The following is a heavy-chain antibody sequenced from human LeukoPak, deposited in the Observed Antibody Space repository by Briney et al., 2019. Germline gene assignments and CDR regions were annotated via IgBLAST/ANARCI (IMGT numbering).Heavy chain of an antibody. D-gene: IGHD2-15*01. CDR1: GYTLTELS. CDR2: FDPEDGET. Sequence: ASVTVSCKVSGYTLTELSMHWVRQAPGKGLEWMGGFDPEDGETIYAQKFQGRVTMNEDASTDTAYMELSSLRSEDTAVYYCATTGYCSGGSCRLYWFDHWGQGTLVTVSS. V-gene: IGHV1-24*01. J-gene: IGHJ5*02. CDR3: ATTGYCSGGSCRLYWFDH.